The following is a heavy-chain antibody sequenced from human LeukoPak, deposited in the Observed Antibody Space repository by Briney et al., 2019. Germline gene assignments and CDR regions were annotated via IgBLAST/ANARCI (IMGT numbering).Heavy chain of an antibody. J-gene: IGHJ4*02. D-gene: IGHD3-10*01. CDR1: GYTFTNYD. V-gene: IGHV1-69*06. Sequence: SVKVSCKASGYTFTNYDINWVRQAPGEGLEWMGVIITIFHTPYYAPKFQGRVTITADKSTSTVYMEVSSLRSEDTAVYYCARVRGVGSDSFDYWGQGTLVTVSS. CDR3: ARVRGVGSDSFDY. CDR2: IITIFHTP.